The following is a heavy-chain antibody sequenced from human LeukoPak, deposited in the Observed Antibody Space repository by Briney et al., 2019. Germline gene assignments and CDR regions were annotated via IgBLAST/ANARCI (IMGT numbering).Heavy chain of an antibody. J-gene: IGHJ4*02. Sequence: GGSLRLSCAASGFTFSSYAMSWVRQAPGKGLEWVSAISGSGGSTYYADSVKGRFTISRDNSKNTLYLQMNSLRAEDTAVYYCAEDRMVRGAYFDYWGQGTLVTVSS. CDR1: GFTFSSYA. V-gene: IGHV3-23*01. CDR2: ISGSGGST. CDR3: AEDRMVRGAYFDY. D-gene: IGHD3-10*01.